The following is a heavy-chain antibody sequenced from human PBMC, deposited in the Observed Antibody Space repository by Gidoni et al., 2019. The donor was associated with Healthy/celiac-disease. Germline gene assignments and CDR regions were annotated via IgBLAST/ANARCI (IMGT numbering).Heavy chain of an antibody. CDR1: GCSISSYS. V-gene: IGHV4-59*01. CDR3: ARHESSRVNFDI. D-gene: IGHD2-8*01. Sequence: QVQLQESGPGLVKPSETLSLTCPVPGCSISSYSWSWIRQPPGKGLEWIGYIYYSGSTNYNPSLKSRVTISVDTSKNQFSLKLSSVTAADTAVYYCARHESSRVNFDIWGQGTMVTVSS. J-gene: IGHJ3*02. CDR2: IYYSGST.